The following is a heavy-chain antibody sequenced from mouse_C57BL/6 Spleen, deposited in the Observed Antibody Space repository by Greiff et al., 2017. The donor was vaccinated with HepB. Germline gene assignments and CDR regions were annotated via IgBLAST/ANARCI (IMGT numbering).Heavy chain of an antibody. D-gene: IGHD1-1*01. CDR3: ARSWGYGSSYAMDY. Sequence: QVQLQQPGAELVRPGSSVKLSCKASGYTFTSYWMHWVKQRPIQGLEWIGNIDPSDSETHYNQKFKDKATLTVDKSSSTAYMQLSSLTSEDSAVYYCARSWGYGSSYAMDYWGQGTSVTVSS. CDR1: GYTFTSYW. J-gene: IGHJ4*01. CDR2: IDPSDSET. V-gene: IGHV1-52*01.